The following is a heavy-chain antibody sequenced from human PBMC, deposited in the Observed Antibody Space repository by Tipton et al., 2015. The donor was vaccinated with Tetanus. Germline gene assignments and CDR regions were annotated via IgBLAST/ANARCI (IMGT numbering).Heavy chain of an antibody. CDR2: ISYDGSNK. D-gene: IGHD6-19*01. Sequence: SLRLSCAASGFTFSSYGMHWVRQAPGKGLEWVAGISYDGSNKYYADSVKGRFTISRDNSKNTLYLQMNSLRAEDTAVYYCAKGLAVAGNWPRSEYFQHWGQGTLVTVSS. V-gene: IGHV3-30*18. CDR1: GFTFSSYG. CDR3: AKGLAVAGNWPRSEYFQH. J-gene: IGHJ1*01.